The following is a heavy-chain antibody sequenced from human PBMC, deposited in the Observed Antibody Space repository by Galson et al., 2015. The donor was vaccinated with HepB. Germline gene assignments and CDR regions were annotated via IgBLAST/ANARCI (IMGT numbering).Heavy chain of an antibody. V-gene: IGHV1-18*01. CDR2: ISAYNGNT. Sequence: SVKVSCKASDNTFSTHGFSWVRQTPRQGLEWMGWISAYNGNTYYAQKFRARVTMTAETSTNTVYLDLRSLSSEDTAVYYCARGKGHGHDAFDIWGQGTVVTVSS. J-gene: IGHJ3*02. CDR3: ARGKGHGHDAFDI. CDR1: DNTFSTHG. D-gene: IGHD2-8*01.